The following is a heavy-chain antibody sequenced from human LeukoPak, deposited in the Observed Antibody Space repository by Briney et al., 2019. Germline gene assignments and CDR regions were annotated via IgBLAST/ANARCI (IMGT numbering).Heavy chain of an antibody. CDR1: GGSISNYY. CDR2: ISYSGST. Sequence: ASETLSLTCTVSGGSISNYYWSWIRQPPGEGLEWIGYISYSGSTNHNPSLKSRVTISVDTSKNQFSLKLSSVTAADTAVYYCARDRKDYDSSGSVFYYFDYWGQGTLVTVSS. V-gene: IGHV4-59*01. CDR3: ARDRKDYDSSGSVFYYFDY. J-gene: IGHJ4*02. D-gene: IGHD3-22*01.